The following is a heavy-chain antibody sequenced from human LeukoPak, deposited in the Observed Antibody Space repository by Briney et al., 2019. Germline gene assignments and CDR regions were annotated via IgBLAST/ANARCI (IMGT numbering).Heavy chain of an antibody. Sequence: SETLSLTCAVYGGSFSGYYWGWIRQPPGKGLEWIGSIFHSGTTYYNPSLKSRVTISVDTSTNQFSLKLTSVTAADTAVYYCSRNGGSARIIDYWGQGTLVTVSS. D-gene: IGHD2-15*01. CDR1: GGSFSGYY. CDR3: SRNGGSARIIDY. CDR2: IFHSGTT. V-gene: IGHV4-34*12. J-gene: IGHJ4*02.